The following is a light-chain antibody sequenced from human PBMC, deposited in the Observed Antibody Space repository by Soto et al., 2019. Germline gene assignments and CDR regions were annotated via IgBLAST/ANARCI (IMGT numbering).Light chain of an antibody. J-gene: IGKJ4*01. CDR2: KAS. CDR3: QQYETFPLT. V-gene: IGKV1-5*03. CDR1: QSISGW. Sequence: DIQMTQSPATLSASVGDRVTIGCRATQSISGWLAWYQQKPGKAPKLLIYKASIFESGVPSRFSGSGSATEFTLTISRLQPEDFSSYYCQQYETFPLTFGGGTKV.